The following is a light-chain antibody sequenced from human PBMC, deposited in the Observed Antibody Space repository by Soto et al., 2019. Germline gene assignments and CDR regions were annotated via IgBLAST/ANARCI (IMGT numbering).Light chain of an antibody. J-gene: IGKJ4*01. CDR2: GAS. CDR3: QQYHTWPGT. Sequence: IVMTQSPATLSVSPGERVTFSCRASQGINRKLAWYQHKAGQAPRLLISGASTGATGIPARFSGSGSGTEFTLTIIILQSEDSAVYYWQQYHTWPGTFGGGTKVEI. CDR1: QGINRK. V-gene: IGKV3-15*01.